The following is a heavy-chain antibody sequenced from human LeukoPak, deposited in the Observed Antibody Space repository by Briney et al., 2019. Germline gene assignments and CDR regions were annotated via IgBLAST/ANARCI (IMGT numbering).Heavy chain of an antibody. CDR2: INSDGSST. Sequence: GGSLRLSCAASGFTFSSYWMHWVRQAPGKGLVWVSRINSDGSSTTYADSVKGRFTISRDNAKNTLYLQMNSLRAEDTAMYYCVRQYSYDSSGYYPWDYWGQGTLVAVSS. CDR3: VRQYSYDSSGYYPWDY. V-gene: IGHV3-74*01. J-gene: IGHJ4*02. D-gene: IGHD3-22*01. CDR1: GFTFSSYW.